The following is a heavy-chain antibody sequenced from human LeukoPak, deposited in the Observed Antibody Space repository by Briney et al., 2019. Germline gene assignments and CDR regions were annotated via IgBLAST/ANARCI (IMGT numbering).Heavy chain of an antibody. CDR2: IYYSGST. Sequence: SETLSLTCTVSGGSISSYYWSWIRQPPGKGLEWIGYIYYSGSTNYNPSLKSRVTISVDTSKNQFSLKLSSVTAADTAVYYCVRSRDGYNYNPDYWGQGTLVTVSS. V-gene: IGHV4-59*01. D-gene: IGHD5-24*01. J-gene: IGHJ4*02. CDR1: GGSISSYY. CDR3: VRSRDGYNYNPDY.